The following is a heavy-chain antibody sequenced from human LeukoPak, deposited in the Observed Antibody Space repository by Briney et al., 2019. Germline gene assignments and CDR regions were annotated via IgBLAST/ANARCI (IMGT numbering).Heavy chain of an antibody. CDR1: GGSINNYY. CDR2: IYSSGST. V-gene: IGHV4-4*07. Sequence: SETLSLTCTVSGGSINNYYWSWTRQSAGKGLEWIGRIYSSGSTNYNPSLKSRVTMSVDTSKNQFSLKLSSVTAADTAVYYCARGPIIRGDNCFDPWGQGTLVTVSS. D-gene: IGHD3-10*01. J-gene: IGHJ5*02. CDR3: ARGPIIRGDNCFDP.